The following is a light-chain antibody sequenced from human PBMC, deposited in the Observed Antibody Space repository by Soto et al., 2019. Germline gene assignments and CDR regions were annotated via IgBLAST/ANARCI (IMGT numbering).Light chain of an antibody. CDR3: QQSYSAPFT. CDR2: GAS. J-gene: IGKJ5*01. CDR1: QTISTH. V-gene: IGKV1-39*01. Sequence: DIQMTQYPSSLSAPVVASATITCPASQTISTHLNWYQHKQGKAPMLMIYGASSLQSGVPSRFSGSGYGTDFNLTISSLQTEDFATYWCQQSYSAPFTFGQGTRLEIK.